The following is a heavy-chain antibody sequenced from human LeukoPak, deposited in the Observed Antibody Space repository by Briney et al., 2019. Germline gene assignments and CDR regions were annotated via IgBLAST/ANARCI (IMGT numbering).Heavy chain of an antibody. D-gene: IGHD6-19*01. CDR1: GYSINKGYY. Sequence: SETLSLTCEVSGYSINKGYYWAWIRPPPGKGLEWIGNVYHTGSTYYNPSLQSRPTISGDTSKNNFSLKLTSVTAADTAVYYCARVLPGYSAGWSGYFDYWGQGTLVTVSS. J-gene: IGHJ4*02. V-gene: IGHV4-38-2*01. CDR3: ARVLPGYSAGWSGYFDY. CDR2: VYHTGST.